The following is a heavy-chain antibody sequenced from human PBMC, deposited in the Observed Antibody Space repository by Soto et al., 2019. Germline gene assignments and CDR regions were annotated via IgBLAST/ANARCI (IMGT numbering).Heavy chain of an antibody. CDR3: ARQLSYCTNGVCYLDAFDI. V-gene: IGHV4-39*01. J-gene: IGHJ3*02. CDR2: IYYSGST. CDR1: GGSISSSSYY. D-gene: IGHD2-8*01. Sequence: QLQLQESGPGLVKPSETLSLTCTVSGGSISSSSYYWGWIRQPPGKGLEWIGSIYYSGSTYYNPSLKSRVTISVDTSKNQFSLKLSSVTAADTAVYYGARQLSYCTNGVCYLDAFDIWGQGTMVTVSS.